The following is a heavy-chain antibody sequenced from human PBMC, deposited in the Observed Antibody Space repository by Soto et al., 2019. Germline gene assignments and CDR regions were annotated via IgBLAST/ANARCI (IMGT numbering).Heavy chain of an antibody. Sequence: SETLSLTCAVYGGSFSDYYWSWIRQPPGKGLEWIGEINLSGSTNYNPSLKSRVTISVDTSKNQFSLKLSSVTASDTAVYYCASLDSSRWYLDYWGQGTLVTVSS. D-gene: IGHD6-19*01. CDR1: GGSFSDYY. CDR3: ASLDSSRWYLDY. CDR2: INLSGST. J-gene: IGHJ4*02. V-gene: IGHV4-34*01.